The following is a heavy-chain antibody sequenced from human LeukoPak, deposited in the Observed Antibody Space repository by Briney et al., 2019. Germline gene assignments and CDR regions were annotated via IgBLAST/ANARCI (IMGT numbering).Heavy chain of an antibody. V-gene: IGHV3-11*01. D-gene: IGHD2-8*02. J-gene: IGHJ4*02. Sequence: PGGSLRLSCAASGFTFSDYYMSWIRQAPGKGLEWVSYISSSGSTIYYADSVKGRFTISRDNAKNSLYLQMNRLRAEDTAMYYCATYRQVLLPFESWGQGTLVTVSS. CDR1: GFTFSDYY. CDR3: ATYRQVLLPFES. CDR2: ISSSGSTI.